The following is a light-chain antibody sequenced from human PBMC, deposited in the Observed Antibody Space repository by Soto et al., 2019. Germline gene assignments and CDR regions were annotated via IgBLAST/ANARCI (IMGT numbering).Light chain of an antibody. Sequence: QSVLTQPPSASGTPGQKVTISCSGSRSNIGNNHVNWYQHLPVTAPKLLTYGSNQRPSGVPDRFSASKSGTSASLAISGLQPEDEADYDCAVWDDSLNGRVFGGGTKVTVL. CDR1: RSNIGNNH. CDR3: AVWDDSLNGRV. J-gene: IGLJ2*01. V-gene: IGLV1-44*01. CDR2: GSN.